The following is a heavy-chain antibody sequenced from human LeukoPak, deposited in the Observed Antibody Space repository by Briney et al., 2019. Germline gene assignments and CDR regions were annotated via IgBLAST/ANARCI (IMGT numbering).Heavy chain of an antibody. D-gene: IGHD3-22*01. CDR2: INHSGST. Sequence: SETLSLTCAVYGGSFSGYYWSWTRQPPGKGLEWIGEINHSGSTNYNPSLKSRVTISVDTSKNQFSLKLSSVTAADTAVYYCAGTSYYYDLGDAFDIWGQGTMVTVSS. J-gene: IGHJ3*02. CDR1: GGSFSGYY. V-gene: IGHV4-34*01. CDR3: AGTSYYYDLGDAFDI.